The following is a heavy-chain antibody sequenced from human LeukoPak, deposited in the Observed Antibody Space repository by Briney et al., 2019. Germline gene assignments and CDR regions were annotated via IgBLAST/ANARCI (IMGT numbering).Heavy chain of an antibody. CDR2: IRYDGSNK. V-gene: IGHV3-30*02. J-gene: IGHJ4*02. CDR1: GFTFSSYG. Sequence: GGSLRLSCAASGFTFSSYGMHWVRQAPGKGLEWVAFIRYDGSNKYYADSVKGRFTISRDISKNTLYLRMNSLRAEDTAVYYCAKEGPPDILTGSEAREYFDYWGQGTLVTVSS. D-gene: IGHD3-9*01. CDR3: AKEGPPDILTGSEAREYFDY.